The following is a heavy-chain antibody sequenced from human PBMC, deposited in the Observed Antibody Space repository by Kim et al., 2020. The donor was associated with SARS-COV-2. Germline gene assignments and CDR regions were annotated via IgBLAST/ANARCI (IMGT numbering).Heavy chain of an antibody. CDR3: ARGWYKLYY. D-gene: IGHD6-19*01. Sequence: STYYADSVKGRFTISRDNSKNSLYLQMNSLRTEDTALYYCARGWYKLYYWGQGTLVTVSP. CDR2: ST. J-gene: IGHJ4*02. V-gene: IGHV3-43*01.